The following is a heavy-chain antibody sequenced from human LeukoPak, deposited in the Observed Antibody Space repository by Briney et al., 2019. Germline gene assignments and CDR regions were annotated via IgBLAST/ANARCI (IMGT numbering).Heavy chain of an antibody. Sequence: GASLRLSCAASGFTFSSYAMSWVRQAPGKGLEWVSAISGSGGSTYYADSVKGRFTISRDNSKNTLYLQMNSLRAEDTAVYYCAKGLNWNLNAFDIWGQGTMVTVSS. CDR1: GFTFSSYA. D-gene: IGHD1-1*01. CDR2: ISGSGGST. V-gene: IGHV3-23*01. J-gene: IGHJ3*02. CDR3: AKGLNWNLNAFDI.